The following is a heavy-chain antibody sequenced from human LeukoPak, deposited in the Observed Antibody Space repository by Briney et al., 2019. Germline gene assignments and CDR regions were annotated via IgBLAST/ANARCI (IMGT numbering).Heavy chain of an antibody. Sequence: GASVKVSCRPFGYTFTGYYIHWVRQAPGLGLEWMGWINPNTGATMYGQKFQGRDTLTRDTSIDTAYMELTNLRSDDTALYYCARDRVGSGWPRPYYFEFWGQGSLVTVSS. J-gene: IGHJ4*02. D-gene: IGHD6-19*01. V-gene: IGHV1-2*02. CDR1: GYTFTGYY. CDR3: ARDRVGSGWPRPYYFEF. CDR2: INPNTGAT.